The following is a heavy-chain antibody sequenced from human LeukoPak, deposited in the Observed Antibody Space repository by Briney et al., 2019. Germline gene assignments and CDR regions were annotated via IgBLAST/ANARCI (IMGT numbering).Heavy chain of an antibody. D-gene: IGHD3-22*01. J-gene: IGHJ4*02. Sequence: ASVKVSCKASGYTFTSYDINWVRQATGQGLEWMGWMNPNSGNTGYAQKFQGRVTMTRNTSISTVYMELSSLRSEDTAVYYCARVRDSSGYYLFDYWGQGTLVTVSS. CDR1: GYTFTSYD. CDR2: MNPNSGNT. V-gene: IGHV1-8*01. CDR3: ARVRDSSGYYLFDY.